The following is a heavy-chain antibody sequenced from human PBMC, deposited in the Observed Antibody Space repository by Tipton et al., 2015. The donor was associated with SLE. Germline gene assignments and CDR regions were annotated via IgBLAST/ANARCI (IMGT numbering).Heavy chain of an antibody. V-gene: IGHV4-59*01. CDR2: IYYSGST. CDR3: ARGFGPADY. CDR1: GGSISSYY. J-gene: IGHJ4*02. D-gene: IGHD3-16*01. Sequence: TLSLTCTVSGGSISSYYWSWIRQPPGKGLEWIGYIYYSGSTNYNPSLKSRVTISVDTSKNQFSLKLSSVTAADTAVHYCARGFGPADYWGQGTLVTVSS.